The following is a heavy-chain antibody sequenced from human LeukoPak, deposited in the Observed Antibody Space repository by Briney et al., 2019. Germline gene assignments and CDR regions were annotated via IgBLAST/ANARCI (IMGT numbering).Heavy chain of an antibody. CDR3: ARVLKTGTTVQWVWFDP. CDR1: GFTFSSYA. V-gene: IGHV3-30*04. D-gene: IGHD1-7*01. Sequence: GGSLRLSCAASGFTFSSYAMHWVRQAPGKGLEWVAVISYDGSNKYYADSVKGRFTISRDNSKNTLYLQMNSLRAEDTAVYYCARVLKTGTTVQWVWFDPWGQGTLVTVSS. CDR2: ISYDGSNK. J-gene: IGHJ5*02.